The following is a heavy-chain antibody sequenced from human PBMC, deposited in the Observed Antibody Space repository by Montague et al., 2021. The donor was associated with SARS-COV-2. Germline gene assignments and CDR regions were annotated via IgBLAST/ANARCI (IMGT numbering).Heavy chain of an antibody. CDR1: GFTFSSYA. CDR3: ASELADYGDFDY. CDR2: ISYDGSNK. J-gene: IGHJ4*02. Sequence: SRRLSLSASGFTFSSYAMHWVRQAPGKGLEWVAVISYDGSNKYYADSVKGRFTISRDNSKNTLYLQMNSLRAEDTAVYYCASELADYGDFDYWGQGTLVTVSS. V-gene: IGHV3-30-3*01. D-gene: IGHD4-17*01.